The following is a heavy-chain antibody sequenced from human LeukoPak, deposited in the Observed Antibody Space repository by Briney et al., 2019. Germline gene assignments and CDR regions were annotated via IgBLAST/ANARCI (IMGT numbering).Heavy chain of an antibody. CDR2: INPSGGST. D-gene: IGHD2-2*01. CDR3: ARDLIQYCSSTSCSGGLGTKSNWFDP. V-gene: IGHV1-46*01. CDR1: GYTFTSYY. J-gene: IGHJ5*02. Sequence: ASVKVSCKASGYTFTSYYMHWVRQAPGQGLEWMGIINPSGGSTSYAQKFQGRVTMTRDTSTSTVYMELSSLRSEDTAVYYCARDLIQYCSSTSCSGGLGTKSNWFDPWGQGTLVTVSS.